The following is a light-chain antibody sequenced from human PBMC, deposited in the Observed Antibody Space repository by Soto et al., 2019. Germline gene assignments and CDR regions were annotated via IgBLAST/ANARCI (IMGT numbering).Light chain of an antibody. CDR2: DAS. J-gene: IGKJ1*01. CDR1: QRISSW. CDR3: QQYNSPWT. Sequence: DIPMTQSPSTLSASVGDRVTITCRASQRISSWLAWYQHKPGKAPKLLIYDASSLESGVLSRFSGSVSGTEFPLTISSLQPDDFATYYSQQYNSPWTFGQGTKVEIK. V-gene: IGKV1-5*01.